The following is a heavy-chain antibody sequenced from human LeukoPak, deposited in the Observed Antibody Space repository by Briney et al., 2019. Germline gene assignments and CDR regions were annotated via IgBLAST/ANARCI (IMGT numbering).Heavy chain of an antibody. D-gene: IGHD4-17*01. J-gene: IGHJ4*02. CDR3: ARGFSRLNAYGDYVGY. CDR1: GYTFTCYY. Sequence: ASVKVSCKASGYTFTCYYMHWVRQAPGQGLEWMGRINPNSGGTNYAQKFQGRVTMTRDTSISTAYMELSRLRSDDTAVYYCARGFSRLNAYGDYVGYWGQGTLVTVSS. V-gene: IGHV1-2*06. CDR2: INPNSGGT.